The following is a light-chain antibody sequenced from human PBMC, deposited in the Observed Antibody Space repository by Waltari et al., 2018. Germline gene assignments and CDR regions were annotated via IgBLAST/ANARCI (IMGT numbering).Light chain of an antibody. CDR3: CSYAGSFTYV. Sequence: QSALPQPASVSGSPGQSITISCTGTSSDVGNYNLVSWYQQYPGKAPKLMIYEGSKRPSGVSNRFSGSKSGNTASLTISGLQAEEEADYYCCSYAGSFTYVFGTGTKVTVL. J-gene: IGLJ1*01. CDR1: SSDVGNYNL. V-gene: IGLV2-23*01. CDR2: EGS.